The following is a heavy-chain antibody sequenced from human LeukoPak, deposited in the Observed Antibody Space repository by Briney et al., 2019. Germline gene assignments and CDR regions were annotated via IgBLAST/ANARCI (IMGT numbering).Heavy chain of an antibody. CDR3: ARWSGNWGSNWFDP. Sequence: GASVKVSCKASGYTFTSYGISWVRQAPGQGLEWMGWISAYNGNTNYAQKLQGRVTMTTDTSTSTAYMELRSLRSDDTAVYYCARWSGNWGSNWFDPWGQGTLVTVSS. J-gene: IGHJ5*02. CDR1: GYTFTSYG. V-gene: IGHV1-18*01. CDR2: ISAYNGNT. D-gene: IGHD7-27*01.